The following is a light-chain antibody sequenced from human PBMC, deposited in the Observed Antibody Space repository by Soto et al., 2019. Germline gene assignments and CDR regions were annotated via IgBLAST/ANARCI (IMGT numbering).Light chain of an antibody. CDR1: SSDVGSYNL. J-gene: IGLJ3*02. Sequence: QSVLTQPASVSGSPGQSITISCTGTSSDVGSYNLVSWYQQHPGKAPKLMIYEGSKRPSGVSNRFSGSKSDNTASLTISGLQAEDEADYYCCSYAGSSPGVFGGGTKLTVL. CDR2: EGS. CDR3: CSYAGSSPGV. V-gene: IGLV2-23*01.